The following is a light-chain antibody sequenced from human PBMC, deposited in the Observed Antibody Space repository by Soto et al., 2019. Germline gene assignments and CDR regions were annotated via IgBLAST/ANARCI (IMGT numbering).Light chain of an antibody. CDR1: HSISTS. CDR3: QQYDSYSWT. V-gene: IGKV1-5*01. CDR2: DAS. J-gene: IGKJ1*01. Sequence: DIQMTQSPSTLSASVGDRVTISCRASHSISTSLAWYQQKPGKAPKLLISDASILESGVPSRFSGSGSGTEFTLNFNSLQLDDSATYYCQQYDSYSWTFGQGTKVEIK.